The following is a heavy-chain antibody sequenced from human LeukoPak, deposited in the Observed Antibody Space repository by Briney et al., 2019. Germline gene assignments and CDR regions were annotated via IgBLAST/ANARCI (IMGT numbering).Heavy chain of an antibody. D-gene: IGHD3-10*01. CDR2: IYYSGST. V-gene: IGHV4-61*05. J-gene: IGHJ3*02. CDR3: ARGGYYYGSGVNDAFDI. CDR1: GGSISSSSYY. Sequence: SETLSLTCTVSGGSISSSSYYWGWIRQPPGKGLEWIGYIYYSGSTNYNPSLKSRVTISVDTSKNQFSLKLSSVIAADTAVYYCARGGYYYGSGVNDAFDIWGQGTMVTVSS.